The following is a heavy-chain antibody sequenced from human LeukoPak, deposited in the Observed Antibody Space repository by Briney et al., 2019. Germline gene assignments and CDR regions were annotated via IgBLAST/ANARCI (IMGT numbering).Heavy chain of an antibody. CDR2: IVVGSGNT. Sequence: SVKVSCTASGFTFSNSAVQWVRQARGQRLEWIGWIVVGSGNTNYAQKFQERVTITKDMSTSTAYMELSSLRSEDTAVYYCTSDPTFYSGRYCFDYWGQGTLVTVSS. J-gene: IGHJ4*02. CDR1: GFTFSNSA. CDR3: TSDPTFYSGRYCFDY. V-gene: IGHV1-58*01. D-gene: IGHD1-26*01.